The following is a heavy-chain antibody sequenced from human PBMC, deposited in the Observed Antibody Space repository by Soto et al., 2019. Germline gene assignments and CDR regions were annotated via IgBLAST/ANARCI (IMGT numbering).Heavy chain of an antibody. CDR3: ARDRVGATKMGY. D-gene: IGHD1-26*01. Sequence: EVQLVESGGGLVKPGGSLRLSCAASGFTFSSYSMNWVRQAPGKGLEWVSSISSSSSYIYYADSVKGRFTISRDNAKNSLYLKMNSLRAEDTAVYYCARDRVGATKMGYWGQGTLVTVSS. CDR2: ISSSSSYI. CDR1: GFTFSSYS. J-gene: IGHJ4*02. V-gene: IGHV3-21*01.